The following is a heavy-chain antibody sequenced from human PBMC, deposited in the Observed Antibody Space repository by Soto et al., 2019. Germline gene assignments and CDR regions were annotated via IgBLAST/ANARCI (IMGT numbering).Heavy chain of an antibody. D-gene: IGHD3-22*01. Sequence: TLSLTCTVSGGSISSGGYYWSWIRQHPGKGLEWIGYIYYSGSTYYNPSLKSRVTISVDTSKNQFSLKLSSVTAADTAVYYCARDQTYYYDSSGYADAFDIWGQGTMVTVSS. CDR2: IYYSGST. CDR1: GGSISSGGYY. J-gene: IGHJ3*02. V-gene: IGHV4-31*03. CDR3: ARDQTYYYDSSGYADAFDI.